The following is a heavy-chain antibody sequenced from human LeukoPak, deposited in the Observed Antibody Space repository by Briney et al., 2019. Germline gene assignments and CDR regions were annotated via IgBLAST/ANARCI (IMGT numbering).Heavy chain of an antibody. V-gene: IGHV3-48*01. CDR2: ISSSSSTI. D-gene: IGHD4-17*01. J-gene: IGHJ4*02. Sequence: PGGSLRLSCAASGFTFSSYSMNWVRQAPGKGLEWVSYISSSSSTIYYADSVKGRFTISRDNAKNSLYLQMNSLRAEDTAVYYCARGPNTVTTATLDNWGQGTLVTVSS. CDR3: ARGPNTVTTATLDN. CDR1: GFTFSSYS.